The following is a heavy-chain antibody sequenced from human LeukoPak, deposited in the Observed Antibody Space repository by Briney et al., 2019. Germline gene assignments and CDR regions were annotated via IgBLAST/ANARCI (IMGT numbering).Heavy chain of an antibody. CDR3: ARVPVFQPYYYFDY. V-gene: IGHV3-74*01. Sequence: GGSLRLSCAASGFTFRSYWKHWVRQAPGKGLVWVSRINSDGSSTSYADSLKGRFTISRDNAKNTLYLQMNSLRAEDTAVYYCARVPVFQPYYYFDYWGQGTLVTVSS. CDR2: INSDGSST. J-gene: IGHJ4*02. D-gene: IGHD2-21*01. CDR1: GFTFRSYW.